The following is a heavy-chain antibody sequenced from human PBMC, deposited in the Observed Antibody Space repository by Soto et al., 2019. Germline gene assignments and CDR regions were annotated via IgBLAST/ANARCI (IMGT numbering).Heavy chain of an antibody. V-gene: IGHV3-23*01. CDR1: GFTFSSYA. CDR3: ATVPGGVASLRIHHWPN. D-gene: IGHD5-18*01. Sequence: GGSLRLSCAASGFTFSSYAMSWVRQAPGKGLEWVSAISGSGGSTYYADSVKGRFTISRDNSKNTLYLQMNSLRAEDTAVSYCATVPGGVASLRIHHWPNWGQESRFTVSS. CDR2: ISGSGGST. J-gene: IGHJ1*01.